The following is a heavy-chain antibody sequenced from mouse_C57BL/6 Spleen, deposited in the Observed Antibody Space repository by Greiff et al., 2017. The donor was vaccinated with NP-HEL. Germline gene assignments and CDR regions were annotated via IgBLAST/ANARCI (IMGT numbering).Heavy chain of an antibody. CDR1: GFTFSSYG. J-gene: IGHJ4*01. D-gene: IGHD2-5*01. Sequence: EVQGVESGGDLVKPGGSLKLSCAASGFTFSSYGMSWVRQTPDKRLEWVATISSGGSYTYYPDSVKGRFTISRDNAKNTLYLQMSSLKSEDTAMYYCARGGYSNPYAMDYWGQGTSVTVSS. CDR2: ISSGGSYT. V-gene: IGHV5-6*01. CDR3: ARGGYSNPYAMDY.